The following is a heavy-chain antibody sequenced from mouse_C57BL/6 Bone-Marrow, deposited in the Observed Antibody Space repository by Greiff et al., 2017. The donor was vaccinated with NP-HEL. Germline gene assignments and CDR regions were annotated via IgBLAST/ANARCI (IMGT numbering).Heavy chain of an antibody. V-gene: IGHV1-4*01. CDR3: ARVKPYYYAMDY. J-gene: IGHJ4*01. Sequence: QVQLQQSGAELARPGASVKMSCKASGYTFTSYTMHWVKQRPGQGLEWIGCINPSSGYTKYNQKFKDKATLTADKSSSTAYMQLSSLTSEDSAVYYCARVKPYYYAMDYWGQGNSVTVSS. CDR1: GYTFTSYT. CDR2: INPSSGYT.